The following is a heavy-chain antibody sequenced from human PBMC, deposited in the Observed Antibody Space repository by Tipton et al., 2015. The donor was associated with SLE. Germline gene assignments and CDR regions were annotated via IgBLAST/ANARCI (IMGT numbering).Heavy chain of an antibody. Sequence: SLRLSCAASGFTFSSYEMNWVRQAPGKGLEWVSFISSSSSYTNYADSVKGRFTISRDNAKNSLYLQMNSLRAEDTAVYYCATDNYGDYYYYGMDVWGQGTTVTVSS. J-gene: IGHJ6*02. V-gene: IGHV3-48*03. CDR1: GFTFSSYE. CDR2: ISSSSSYT. D-gene: IGHD5-24*01. CDR3: ATDNYGDYYYYGMDV.